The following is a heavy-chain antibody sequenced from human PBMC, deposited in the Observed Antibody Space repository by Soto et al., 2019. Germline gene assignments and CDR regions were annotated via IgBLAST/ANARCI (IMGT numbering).Heavy chain of an antibody. CDR3: AYSYYYDSSGSDY. Sequence: PSETLSLTCTVSGGSISSSSYYWGWIRQPPGKGLEWIGSIYYSGSTYYNPSLKSRVTISVDTSKNQFSLKLSSVTAADTAVYYCAYSYYYDSSGSDYWGQGTLVTVSS. CDR1: GGSISSSSYY. D-gene: IGHD3-22*01. CDR2: IYYSGST. J-gene: IGHJ4*02. V-gene: IGHV4-39*01.